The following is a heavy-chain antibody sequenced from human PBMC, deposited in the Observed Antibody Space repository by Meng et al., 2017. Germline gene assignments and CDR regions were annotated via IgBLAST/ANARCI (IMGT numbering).Heavy chain of an antibody. Sequence: VQLVDAGGGVVPPGGFLKPSCAASRFTFSGSAMHWVRQSSGKGLGWVGRIRSKANNYATAYAASVIGRFTISRDDSKNTAYLQMNSLKTEDTAVYYCSRLETTAFDYWGQGILVTVSS. J-gene: IGHJ4*02. V-gene: IGHV3-73*01. CDR2: IRSKANNYAT. CDR3: SRLETTAFDY. CDR1: RFTFSGSA. D-gene: IGHD4-17*01.